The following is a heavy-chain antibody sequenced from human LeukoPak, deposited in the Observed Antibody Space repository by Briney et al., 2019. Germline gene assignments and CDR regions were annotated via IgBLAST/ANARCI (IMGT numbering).Heavy chain of an antibody. CDR3: AKDLGYSGYFGY. D-gene: IGHD5-12*01. CDR1: GFTFSSYA. J-gene: IGHJ4*02. V-gene: IGHV3-23*01. CDR2: ISGSGGST. Sequence: GGSLRLSCAASGFTFSSYAMSWVRQAPGKGLEWVSAISGSGGSTYYADSVKGRFTISRDNSKNTLYLQMNSLRAEDTAVYYYAKDLGYSGYFGYWGQGTLVTVSS.